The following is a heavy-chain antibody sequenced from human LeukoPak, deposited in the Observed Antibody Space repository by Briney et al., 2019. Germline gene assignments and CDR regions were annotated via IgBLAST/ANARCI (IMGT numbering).Heavy chain of an antibody. J-gene: IGHJ4*02. D-gene: IGHD3-10*01. CDR2: IKNDGSDE. Sequence: GGSLRLSCAASGFTFSSYWMRWVRQAPGKGLEGVANIKNDGSDEYYVDSAKGRFTISRDNAKNSLFLQMNSLTVEDTAVYYCARAIRGSAVDTGDRWGQGTLVTVSS. CDR1: GFTFSSYW. V-gene: IGHV3-7*01. CDR3: ARAIRGSAVDTGDR.